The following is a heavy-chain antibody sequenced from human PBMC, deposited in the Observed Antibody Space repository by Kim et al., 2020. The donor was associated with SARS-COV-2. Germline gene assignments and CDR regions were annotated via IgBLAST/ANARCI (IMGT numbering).Heavy chain of an antibody. CDR2: ISGSGGST. D-gene: IGHD3-10*01. CDR3: AKQKGDMVRGVIVDY. CDR1: GFTFSSYA. Sequence: GGSLRLSCAASGFTFSSYAMSWVRQAPGKGLEWVSAISGSGGSTYYADSVKGRFTISRDNSKNTLYLQMNSLRAEDTAVYYCAKQKGDMVRGVIVDYWAREPWSPSPQ. J-gene: IGHJ4*02. V-gene: IGHV3-23*01.